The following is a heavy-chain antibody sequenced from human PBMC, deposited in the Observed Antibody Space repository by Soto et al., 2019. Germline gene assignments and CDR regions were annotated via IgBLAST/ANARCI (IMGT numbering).Heavy chain of an antibody. CDR3: AKCVADTYGMDV. V-gene: IGHV3-23*01. J-gene: IGHJ6*02. CDR1: GFTFSSYA. Sequence: SLRLSCAASGFTFSSYAMSWVRQAPGKGLEWVSAISGSGGSTYYADSVKGRFTISRDNSKNTLYLQMNSLRAGDTAVYYCAKCVADTYGMDVWGQGTKVTFSS. CDR2: ISGSGGST.